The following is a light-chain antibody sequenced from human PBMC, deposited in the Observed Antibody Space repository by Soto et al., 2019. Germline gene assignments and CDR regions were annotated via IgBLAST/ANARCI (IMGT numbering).Light chain of an antibody. V-gene: IGLV1-40*01. CDR1: SSNIGAAND. J-gene: IGLJ1*01. CDR2: GNH. CDR3: QSYDNSLSDYV. Sequence: QSSLSQPPSVSWAPGQRVTIACTGSSSNIGAANDVHWYQQLPGRAPTLLIYGNHNRPSGVPDRFSGSKSGTSASLAITGLQSEDEADYYCQSYDNSLSDYVFGTGTKGTVL.